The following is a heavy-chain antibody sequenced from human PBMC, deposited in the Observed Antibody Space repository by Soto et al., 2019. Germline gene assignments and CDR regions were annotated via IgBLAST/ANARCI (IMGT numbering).Heavy chain of an antibody. D-gene: IGHD3-10*01. V-gene: IGHV3-7*04. Sequence: EVQLVESGGGLVQPGGTLRLCCATSGFTFSDYWMTWVRQAPGEGLEWVANINQDGSEKYYVDSVKGRFTISRDNAKNSLYLQMNSLRAEDTAVYYCARADKRGFGESLQDYWGQGILVTVSS. CDR1: GFTFSDYW. J-gene: IGHJ4*02. CDR3: ARADKRGFGESLQDY. CDR2: INQDGSEK.